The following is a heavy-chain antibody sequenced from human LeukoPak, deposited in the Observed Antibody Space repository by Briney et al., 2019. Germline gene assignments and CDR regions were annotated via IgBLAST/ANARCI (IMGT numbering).Heavy chain of an antibody. D-gene: IGHD2-2*01. CDR3: ASLVVPAATDRYYYGMDV. Sequence: GGSLRLSCAASGFTFSSYAMSWVRQAPGKGLEWVSAISGSGGSTYYADSVKGRFAISRDNSKNTLYLQMNRLRAEDTAVYYCASLVVPAATDRYYYGMDVWGQGTTVTVSS. J-gene: IGHJ6*02. CDR2: ISGSGGST. CDR1: GFTFSSYA. V-gene: IGHV3-23*01.